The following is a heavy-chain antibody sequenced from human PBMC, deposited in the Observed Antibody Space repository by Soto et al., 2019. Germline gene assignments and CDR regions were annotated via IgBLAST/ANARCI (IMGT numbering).Heavy chain of an antibody. CDR2: INPSGGST. CDR1: GYTFTSYY. V-gene: IGHV1-46*03. D-gene: IGHD3-9*01. J-gene: IGHJ4*02. Sequence: ASVKVSCKASGYTFTSYYMHWVRQAPGQGLEWMGIINPSGGSTSYAQKFQGRVTMTRDTSTSTVYMELSSLRSEDTAVYYCARYRGYDILTGYYLYRIGCFDYWGQGTLVTVSS. CDR3: ARYRGYDILTGYYLYRIGCFDY.